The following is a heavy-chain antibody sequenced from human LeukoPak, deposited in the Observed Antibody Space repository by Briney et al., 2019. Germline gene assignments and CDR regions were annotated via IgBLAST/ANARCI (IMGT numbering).Heavy chain of an antibody. J-gene: IGHJ4*02. CDR2: IYYSGST. D-gene: IGHD6-13*01. CDR1: GGSISSYY. V-gene: IGHV4-59*12. Sequence: SETLSLTCTVSGGSISSYYWSWIRQPPGKGLGWIGYIYYSGSTYYNPSLKSRVTISVDTSKNQFSLKLSSVTAADTAVYYCARDMGYSSSWYEDYWGQGTLVTVSS. CDR3: ARDMGYSSSWYEDY.